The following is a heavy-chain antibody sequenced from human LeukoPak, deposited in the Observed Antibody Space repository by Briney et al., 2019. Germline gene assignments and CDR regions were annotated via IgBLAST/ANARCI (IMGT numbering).Heavy chain of an antibody. V-gene: IGHV3-7*03. CDR1: AFIFSGHW. D-gene: IGHD6-13*01. CDR2: IKEDGGER. Sequence: GGSLRLSCEGSAFIFSGHWMNWVRQTPGKGLEWVASIKEDGGERQYVDSVKGRFSIFRDNTKGSLFLQLNSLRAEDTAVYYCAKTRPLDSSSWSHGDYWGQGTLVTVSS. CDR3: AKTRPLDSSSWSHGDY. J-gene: IGHJ4*02.